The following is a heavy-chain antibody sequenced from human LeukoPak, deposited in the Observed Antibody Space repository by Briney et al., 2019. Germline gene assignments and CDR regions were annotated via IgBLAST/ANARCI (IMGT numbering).Heavy chain of an antibody. V-gene: IGHV3-20*04. CDR2: INWNGGST. D-gene: IGHD3-16*01. CDR3: ARDGGRHYAFDI. J-gene: IGHJ3*02. Sequence: GGSLRLSCAASGFTFDDYGMSWVRQDPGKGLEWVSGINWNGGSTGYADSVKGRVTISRDNAKNSLYLQMNSLRAEDTALYYCARDGGRHYAFDIWGQGTMVTVSS. CDR1: GFTFDDYG.